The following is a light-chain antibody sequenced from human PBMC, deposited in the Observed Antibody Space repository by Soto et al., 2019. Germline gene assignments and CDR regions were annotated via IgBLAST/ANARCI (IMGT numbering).Light chain of an antibody. CDR3: QTWGPGLNWV. CDR2: LNSDGSH. J-gene: IGLJ3*02. V-gene: IGLV4-69*01. CDR1: SGHSSYA. Sequence: QLVLTQSPSASASLGASVKLTCTLSSGHSSYAIAWHQQQPEKGPRYLMKLNSDGSHSKGDGIPDRFSGSSSGAERYLTISSLQSEDEADYYCQTWGPGLNWVFGGGTKLTVL.